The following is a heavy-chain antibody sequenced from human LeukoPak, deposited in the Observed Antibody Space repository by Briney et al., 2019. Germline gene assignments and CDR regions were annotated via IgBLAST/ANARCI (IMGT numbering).Heavy chain of an antibody. V-gene: IGHV3-48*03. Sequence: GGSLRLSCAASGFTLSTYEMTWVRQAPGKGLERISFITSSGSPTFYADSVKGRFTIFRDTAKNSLFLQMNNLRGEDTAVYYCARDISSSTRAFDIWGQGTMVTVS. CDR3: ARDISSSTRAFDI. CDR2: ITSSGSPT. D-gene: IGHD2-15*01. CDR1: GFTLSTYE. J-gene: IGHJ3*02.